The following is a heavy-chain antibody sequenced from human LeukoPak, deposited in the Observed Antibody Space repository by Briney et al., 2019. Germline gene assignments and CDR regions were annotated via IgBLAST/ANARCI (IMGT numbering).Heavy chain of an antibody. D-gene: IGHD2-15*01. CDR2: INPNGGST. CDR3: AREGRGWAFDI. V-gene: IGHV1-2*02. Sequence: GGAVKVSCKAPGYTFTGYYIHWVRQAPGQGLEWMGWINPNGGSTNYAQKFQGRVTMTRDTSISTAYMELSRLRSDDTAVYYCAREGRGWAFDIWGQGTMVTDSS. CDR1: GYTFTGYY. J-gene: IGHJ3*02.